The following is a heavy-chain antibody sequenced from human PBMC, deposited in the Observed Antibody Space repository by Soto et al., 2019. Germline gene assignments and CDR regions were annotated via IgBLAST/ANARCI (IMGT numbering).Heavy chain of an antibody. J-gene: IGHJ5*02. CDR1: GFSFSDSG. V-gene: IGHV3-30*18. D-gene: IGHD3-10*01. CDR2: ISYDGSGK. CDR3: VKDRRAYYYGSGSDH. Sequence: QMYQVESGGGVVQPATPLRLSCVASGFSFSDSGMHWVRQAPGKGLEWLAVISYDGSGKYYSDSVKGRFTISRDNSKNMLYLQMRGLTAEDTAVYYCVKDRRAYYYGSGSDHWGQGTLVTVSS.